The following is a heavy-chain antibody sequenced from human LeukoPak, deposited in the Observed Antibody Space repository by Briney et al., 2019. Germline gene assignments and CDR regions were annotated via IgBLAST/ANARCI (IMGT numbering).Heavy chain of an antibody. CDR1: GFTFSSYA. J-gene: IGHJ4*02. CDR3: AKAEGYDILTGLDY. CDR2: IGASGGST. V-gene: IGHV3-23*01. D-gene: IGHD3-9*01. Sequence: GGSLRLSCAASGFTFSSYAMSWVRQAPGKGLEWVSGIGASGGSTYYADSVKGRFTISRDNTKNTLYLQMNSLRTEDTAVYYCAKAEGYDILTGLDYWGQGTLVTVSS.